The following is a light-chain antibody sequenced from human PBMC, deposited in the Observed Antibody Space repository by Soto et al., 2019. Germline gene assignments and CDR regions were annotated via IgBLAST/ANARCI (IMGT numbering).Light chain of an antibody. V-gene: IGKV3-15*01. J-gene: IGKJ1*01. Sequence: VMTQSPATLSLSPGESATLSCRASQSVNIKLAWYQQKTGQAPRLVIYGESTRATGIPDRLSGSGSGTELNLAISRLQSEDFAVYYCQKYNNWPWTFGQGTKVDIK. CDR2: GES. CDR1: QSVNIK. CDR3: QKYNNWPWT.